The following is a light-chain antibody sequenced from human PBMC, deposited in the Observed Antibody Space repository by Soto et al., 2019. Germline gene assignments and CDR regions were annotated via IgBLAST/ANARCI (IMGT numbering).Light chain of an antibody. V-gene: IGLV1-40*01. Sequence: QSVLTQPPSVSGAPGQTVTISCTGSSSNIGAGFDVNWYQQFPGTAPKLLISGNSNRPSGVPDRFSGSNSGTSASKSDTSASRAITGLQAEDECDYYCQAFDSSLSGYVFGTGTKVTVL. CDR1: SSNIGAGFD. J-gene: IGLJ1*01. CDR2: GNS. CDR3: QAFDSSLSGYV.